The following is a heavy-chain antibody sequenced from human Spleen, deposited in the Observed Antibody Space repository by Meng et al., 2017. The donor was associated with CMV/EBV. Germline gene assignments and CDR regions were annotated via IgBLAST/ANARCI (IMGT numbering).Heavy chain of an antibody. D-gene: IGHD1-26*01. CDR3: ARDGAPSGSSSSSRGMDV. CDR2: IGTAGDT. CDR1: GFTFRSYD. J-gene: IGHJ6*02. Sequence: GGSLRLSCAASGFTFRSYDIHWVRQGTGKGLEWVSAIGTAGDTYYSGSVKGRFTISRENAKNSLYLQMNSLRAGDTAVYYCARDGAPSGSSSSSRGMDVWGQGTTVTVSS. V-gene: IGHV3-13*01.